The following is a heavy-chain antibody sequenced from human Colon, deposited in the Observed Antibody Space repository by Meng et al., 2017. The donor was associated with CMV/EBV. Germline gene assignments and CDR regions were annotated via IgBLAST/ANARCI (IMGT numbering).Heavy chain of an antibody. J-gene: IGHJ2*01. CDR3: ARPVGFRDSKFADWFFDI. D-gene: IGHD3-10*01. V-gene: IGHV4-39*07. Sequence: SETLSLTCTVSGDSISSSGYYWGWIRQPPGKAPEWVGTIYYSGSTYYNPSLKSRATISLDTSKNQFSLRLNSVTGADTAVYYCARPVGFRDSKFADWFFDIWGRGTLVTVSS. CDR1: GDSISSSGYY. CDR2: IYYSGST.